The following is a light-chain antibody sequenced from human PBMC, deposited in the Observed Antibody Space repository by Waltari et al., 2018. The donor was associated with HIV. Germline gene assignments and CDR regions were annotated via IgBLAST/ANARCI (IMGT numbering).Light chain of an antibody. CDR1: QTVTSDY. J-gene: IGKJ5*01. Sequence: IVLTHSPDPLSLSPGERAVFSCRASQTVTSDYLAWYQQKPGQPPRVLIHGATSRATGIPDRFSGSGSGSDFTLTINRLEPEDSAMYFCQQYATSQAITFGQGTRLEIK. CDR2: GAT. V-gene: IGKV3-20*01. CDR3: QQYATSQAIT.